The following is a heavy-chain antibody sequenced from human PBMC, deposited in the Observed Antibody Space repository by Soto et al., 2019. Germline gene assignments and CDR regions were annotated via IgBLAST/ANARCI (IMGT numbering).Heavy chain of an antibody. CDR3: ARSSVNAFDI. J-gene: IGHJ3*02. V-gene: IGHV3-7*05. Sequence: EVQLVESGGDLVQPGGSLRLSCAASGFTFSNYWMSWVHQAPGKGLEWVANIKEDGSDKYYVDSVKGRFTVSRDNAKSSLYLQMNSLRAEDTAMYYCARSSVNAFDIWGQGTMVTVSS. CDR1: GFTFSNYW. CDR2: IKEDGSDK.